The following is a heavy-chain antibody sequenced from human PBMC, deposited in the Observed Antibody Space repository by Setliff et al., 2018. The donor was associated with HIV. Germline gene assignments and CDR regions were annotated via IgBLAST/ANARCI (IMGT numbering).Heavy chain of an antibody. CDR1: GFTFSSYG. CDR2: ISGSGDIT. J-gene: IGHJ4*02. Sequence: GGSLRLSCAASGFTFSSYGVHWVRQAPGKGLEWVSVISGSGDITYYRESVKGRFTVSRDNSNNTVYLQMNSLRAEDTAMYYCAKTQTVITVYGPFDSWGQGTPVTVSS. CDR3: AKTQTVITVYGPFDS. D-gene: IGHD4-4*01. V-gene: IGHV3-23*01.